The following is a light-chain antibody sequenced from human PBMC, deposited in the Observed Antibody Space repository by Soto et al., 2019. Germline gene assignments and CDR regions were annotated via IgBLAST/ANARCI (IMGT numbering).Light chain of an antibody. CDR2: GAS. CDR3: QQRSNWPLT. CDR1: QSISDT. V-gene: IGKV3-15*01. J-gene: IGKJ4*01. Sequence: EIVMTQSPATLSVSPGGRATLSCRASQSISDTLAWYQQKPGQAPRLLIYGASTRAPGFPARFSGSGSGTDFTLTISSLEPEDFAVYYCQQRSNWPLTFGGGTKVEIK.